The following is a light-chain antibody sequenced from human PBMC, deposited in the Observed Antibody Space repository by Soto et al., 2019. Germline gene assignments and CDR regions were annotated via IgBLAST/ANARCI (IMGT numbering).Light chain of an antibody. V-gene: IGKV3-20*01. Sequence: VFSQPPVGVGASPGEGASLSCRATQTVYINTIGWYQKKPGQAHRRINFGASIRATGIPDWCSGSAARTDFTLTISVQEHEDFAVYYCQQNGYSPSTFGGGTKVDI. CDR2: GAS. CDR1: QTVYINT. CDR3: QQNGYSPST. J-gene: IGKJ4*02.